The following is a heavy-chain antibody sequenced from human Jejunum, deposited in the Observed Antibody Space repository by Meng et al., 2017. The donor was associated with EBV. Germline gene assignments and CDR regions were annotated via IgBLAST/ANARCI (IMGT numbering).Heavy chain of an antibody. D-gene: IGHD1-14*01. CDR3: ARASSERLLDY. CDR1: TDFISSYEW. CDR2: INQVGST. Sequence: QVTLQDTGPGLVKPSGTLSLTCAVSTDFISSYEWWSWVRQPPGKGLEWLGEINQVGSTYYNPSLKSRVTISIDTSKRQFSLRLNSMTAADTAVYYCARASSERLLDYWGQGTLVTVSS. J-gene: IGHJ4*02. V-gene: IGHV4-4*02.